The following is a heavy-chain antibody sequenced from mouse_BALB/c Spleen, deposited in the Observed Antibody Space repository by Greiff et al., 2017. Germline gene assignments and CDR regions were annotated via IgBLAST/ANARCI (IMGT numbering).Heavy chain of an antibody. CDR1: GFTFSSYA. Sequence: EVKLVESGGGLVKPGGSLKLSCAASGFTFSSYAMSWVRQSPEKRLEWVAEISSGSSTIYYADTVKGRFTISRDNPKNTLFLQMTSLRSEDTAMYYCARSGITAYAMDYWGQRTSVTVSS. J-gene: IGHJ4*01. CDR3: ARSGITAYAMDY. D-gene: IGHD2-4*01. V-gene: IGHV5-17*02. CDR2: ISSGSSTI.